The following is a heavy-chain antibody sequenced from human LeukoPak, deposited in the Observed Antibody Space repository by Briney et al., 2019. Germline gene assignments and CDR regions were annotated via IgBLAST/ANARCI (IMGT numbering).Heavy chain of an antibody. CDR1: GGSISSYY. V-gene: IGHV4-59*01. CDR2: IYYSGST. Sequence: SETLSLTCTVSGGSISSYYWSWIRQPPGKGLEWIGYIYYSGSTNYNPSLKSRVTISVDTSKNQFSLKLSSVTAADTAVYYCARDNPGKGTGTIDYWGQGTLVTVSS. D-gene: IGHD1-7*01. J-gene: IGHJ4*02. CDR3: ARDNPGKGTGTIDY.